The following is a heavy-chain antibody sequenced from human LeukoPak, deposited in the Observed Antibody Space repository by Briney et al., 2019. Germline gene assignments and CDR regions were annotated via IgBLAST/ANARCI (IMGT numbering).Heavy chain of an antibody. CDR2: INPNSGGT. V-gene: IGHV1-2*02. J-gene: IGHJ4*02. CDR3: ARGPLKFSHYFDY. Sequence: ASVKVSCKASGYTFTSYAMHWVRQAPGQGLEWMGWINPNSGGTNYAQKFQGRVTMTRDTSISTAYMELSRLRSDDTAVYYCARGPLKFSHYFDYWGQGTLVTVSS. CDR1: GYTFTSYA.